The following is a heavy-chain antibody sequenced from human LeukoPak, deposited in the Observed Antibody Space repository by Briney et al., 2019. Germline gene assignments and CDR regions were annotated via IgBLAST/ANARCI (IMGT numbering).Heavy chain of an antibody. CDR3: AKSGDCSSTSCYPHNWFDP. CDR2: ISGSGGST. D-gene: IGHD2-2*01. J-gene: IGHJ5*02. CDR1: GFTFSSYA. V-gene: IGHV3-23*01. Sequence: GGSLRLSCAAAGFTFSSYAMSSVRQAPGRGLEWVSAISGSGGSTYYADSVKGRFTISRDNSKNTLYLQMNSLRAEDTAVYYCAKSGDCSSTSCYPHNWFDPWGQGTLVTVSS.